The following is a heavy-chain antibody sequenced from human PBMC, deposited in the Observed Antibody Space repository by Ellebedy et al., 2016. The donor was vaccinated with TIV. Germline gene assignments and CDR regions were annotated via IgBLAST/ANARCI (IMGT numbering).Heavy chain of an antibody. CDR3: ARGGASSKWLDN. D-gene: IGHD6-13*01. Sequence: MPSETPSLTCTVSGGSITSYYWSWIRQPPGKGLEWIGYIFYDGSTNYNPSLRGRVTLSVDTSRNRFSLNLSSVTAADTAVYYCARGGASSKWLDNWGQGALVTVSS. CDR1: GGSITSYY. CDR2: IFYDGST. V-gene: IGHV4-59*01. J-gene: IGHJ4*02.